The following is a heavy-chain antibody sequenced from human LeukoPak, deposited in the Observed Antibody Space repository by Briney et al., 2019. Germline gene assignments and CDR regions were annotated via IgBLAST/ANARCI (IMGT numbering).Heavy chain of an antibody. CDR3: ASLTSTMVGPTFNWFDP. CDR2: FYYTGST. CDR1: GGSISRSY. V-gene: IGHV4-59*01. D-gene: IGHD1-26*01. J-gene: IGHJ5*02. Sequence: SETLSLTCTVSGGSISRSYWSWIRQPPGKGLEWIGYFYYTGSTKYNPSLTSRVTISVDTSKNQVSLRLTSVTTVDTAVYYCASLTSTMVGPTFNWFDPWGQGILVTVSS.